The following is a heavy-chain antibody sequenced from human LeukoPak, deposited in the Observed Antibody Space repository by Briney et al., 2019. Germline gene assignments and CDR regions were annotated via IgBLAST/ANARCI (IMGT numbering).Heavy chain of an antibody. CDR1: GFTFSSYS. Sequence: PGGSLRLSCAASGFTFSSYSMNWVRQAPGKGLEWVSSISSSSSYIYYADSVKGRFTISRDNAKNSLYLQMNSLRAEDTAVYYCARDRAMEVGAYCFDYWGQGTLVTVSS. CDR2: ISSSSSYI. V-gene: IGHV3-21*01. J-gene: IGHJ4*02. D-gene: IGHD1-26*01. CDR3: ARDRAMEVGAYCFDY.